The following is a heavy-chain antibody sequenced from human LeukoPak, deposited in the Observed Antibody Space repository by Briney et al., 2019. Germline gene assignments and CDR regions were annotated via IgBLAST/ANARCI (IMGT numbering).Heavy chain of an antibody. D-gene: IGHD2-15*01. CDR2: IYPYDSDT. CDR3: ARSQGYCSGGSCLQGDWFDP. J-gene: IGHJ5*02. CDR1: GYSFTTYW. Sequence: GESLKISCKGSGYSFTTYWIGWVRQMPGKGLEWMGIIYPYDSDTRYSPSFQGQVTISADKSIRTAYLQWGSLKASDTAMYYCARSQGYCSGGSCLQGDWFDPWGQGTLVTVSS. V-gene: IGHV5-51*01.